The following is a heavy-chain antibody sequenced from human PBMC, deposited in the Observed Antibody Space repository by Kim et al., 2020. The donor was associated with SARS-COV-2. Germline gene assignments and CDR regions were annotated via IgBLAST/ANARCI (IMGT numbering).Heavy chain of an antibody. CDR2: ISSSSSTI. J-gene: IGHJ3*02. Sequence: GGSLRLSCAASGFTFSSYSMNWVRQAPGKGLEWVSYISSSSSTIYYADSVKGRFTTSRDNAKNSLYLQMNSLRDEDTAVYYCARDKTEQWLVNAFDIWGQGTMVTVSS. CDR1: GFTFSSYS. V-gene: IGHV3-48*02. D-gene: IGHD6-19*01. CDR3: ARDKTEQWLVNAFDI.